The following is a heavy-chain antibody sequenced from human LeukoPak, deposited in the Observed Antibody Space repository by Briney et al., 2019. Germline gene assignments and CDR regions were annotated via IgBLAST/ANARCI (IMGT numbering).Heavy chain of an antibody. D-gene: IGHD6-19*01. CDR1: GFTFSSYS. CDR2: IYYSGST. V-gene: IGHV4-39*07. CDR3: ARGYSSGWYHFDY. J-gene: IGHJ4*02. Sequence: GSLRLSCAASGFTFSSYSMNWVRQAPGKGLEWIGSIYYSGSTYYNPSLKSRVTISVDTSKNQFSLKLSSVTAADTAVYYCARGYSSGWYHFDYWGQGTLVTVSS.